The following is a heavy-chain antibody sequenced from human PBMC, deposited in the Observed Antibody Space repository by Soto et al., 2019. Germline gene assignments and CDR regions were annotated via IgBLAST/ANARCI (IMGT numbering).Heavy chain of an antibody. J-gene: IGHJ4*02. CDR1: GYSISPYD. Sequence: SETLSLTCIVSGYSISPYDWTWIRQPPGKGLEWIGHIYYSGSPNYNPSLKSRVTISVDTSKSQFSLKLSSVTAADTAVYYCARDVSPTYWGQGMLVTVSS. CDR3: ARDVSPTY. CDR2: IYYSGSP. V-gene: IGHV4-59*01.